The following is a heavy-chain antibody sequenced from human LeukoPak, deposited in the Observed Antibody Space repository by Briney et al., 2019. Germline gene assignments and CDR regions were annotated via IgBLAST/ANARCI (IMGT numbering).Heavy chain of an antibody. Sequence: GGSLRLSCVASGFPFSSYWMTWVRQAPGKGLEWVSYISSSGSTIYYADSVKGRFTISRDNSKNTLYLQMNSLRAEDTAVYYCARGSQSKHLDYWGQGTLVTVSS. J-gene: IGHJ4*02. CDR3: ARGSQSKHLDY. CDR1: GFPFSSYW. D-gene: IGHD2-21*01. V-gene: IGHV3-48*01. CDR2: ISSSGSTI.